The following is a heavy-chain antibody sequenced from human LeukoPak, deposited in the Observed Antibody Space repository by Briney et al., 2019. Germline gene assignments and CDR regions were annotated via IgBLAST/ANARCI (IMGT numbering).Heavy chain of an antibody. J-gene: IGHJ4*02. Sequence: ASVKVSCKASGYTFTSYGISWVRQAPGQGLEWMGWISAYNGNTNYAQKLQGRVTMTTDTSTSTAYMELRSLRSDDTAVYYCARGTMVQGVIISTPVEDYWGQGTLVTVSP. CDR2: ISAYNGNT. D-gene: IGHD3-10*01. CDR3: ARGTMVQGVIISTPVEDY. V-gene: IGHV1-18*01. CDR1: GYTFTSYG.